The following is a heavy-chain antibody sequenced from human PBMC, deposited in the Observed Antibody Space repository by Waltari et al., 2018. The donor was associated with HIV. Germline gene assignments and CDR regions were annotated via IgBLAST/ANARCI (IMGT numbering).Heavy chain of an antibody. D-gene: IGHD3-3*01. V-gene: IGHV3-23*01. Sequence: EVQLSESGGGLVQPGESLRLSCVGPDFNVTTYDMAWVREAAGRGLHWVSSVSGSDLEKYYADSVKGRFSVSRDDAENTLHLHMDRLTVDDTALYYCVRVAATASAPFDLWGQGTLVTVSS. J-gene: IGHJ4*02. CDR1: DFNVTTYD. CDR2: VSGSDLEK. CDR3: VRVAATASAPFDL.